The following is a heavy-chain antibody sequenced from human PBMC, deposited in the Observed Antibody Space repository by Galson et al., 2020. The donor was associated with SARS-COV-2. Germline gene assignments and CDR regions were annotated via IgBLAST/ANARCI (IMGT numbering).Heavy chain of an antibody. Sequence: GESLKISCVVSSFTFNSYLMAWVRQVPGKGLVWVARIGSDGTSTTYADSVKGRFTISRDNAKNTLYLQMNSLRAEDSAVYYCAGDSAWYDAFDIWGQGTVVTGSS. D-gene: IGHD6-19*01. V-gene: IGHV3-74*03. CDR1: SFTFNSYL. J-gene: IGHJ3*02. CDR2: IGSDGTST. CDR3: AGDSAWYDAFDI.